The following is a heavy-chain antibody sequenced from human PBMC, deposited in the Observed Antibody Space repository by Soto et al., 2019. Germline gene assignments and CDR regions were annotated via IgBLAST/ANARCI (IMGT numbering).Heavy chain of an antibody. CDR1: GFTFSFYS. V-gene: IGHV1-69*02. J-gene: IGHJ4*02. CDR3: ASSYGAGYRAFDY. D-gene: IGHD3-10*01. CDR2: INPILSMS. Sequence: QVQVVQSGAEVRKPGSSVKVSCKASGFTFSFYSINWIRQAPGLGLEWMGRINPILSMSNYAQMFQGRVTMTANKSTSTAYMELSGLRSEDTAIYYCASSYGAGYRAFDYWGQGALVTVSS.